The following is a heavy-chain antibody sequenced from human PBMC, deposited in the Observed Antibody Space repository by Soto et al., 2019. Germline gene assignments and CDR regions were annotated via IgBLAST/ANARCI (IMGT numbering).Heavy chain of an antibody. CDR2: IYPGDSDT. CDR1: GYSFTSYW. CDR3: GTAPNYGDYGYHYYGMDV. J-gene: IGHJ6*02. V-gene: IGHV5-51*01. D-gene: IGHD4-17*01. Sequence: GESLKISCKGSGYSFTSYWIGWVRQMPGKGLEWMGIIYPGDSDTRYSPSFQGQVTISADKSISTAYLQWSSLKASDTAMYYCGTAPNYGDYGYHYYGMDVWGQGTTVTVSS.